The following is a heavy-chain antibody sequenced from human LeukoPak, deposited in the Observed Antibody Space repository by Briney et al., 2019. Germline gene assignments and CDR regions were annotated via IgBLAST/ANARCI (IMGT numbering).Heavy chain of an antibody. CDR2: ISGSGGST. CDR3: AKDSYSSGWYSAYYFDY. D-gene: IGHD6-19*01. CDR1: GFTFSSYA. V-gene: IGHV3-23*01. J-gene: IGHJ4*02. Sequence: PGGSLRLSCAASGFTFSSYAMSWVRQAPGKGLEWVSAISGSGGSTYYADSVKGRFTISRDNSKNTPYLQMNSLRAEDTAVYYCAKDSYSSGWYSAYYFDYWGQGTLVTVSS.